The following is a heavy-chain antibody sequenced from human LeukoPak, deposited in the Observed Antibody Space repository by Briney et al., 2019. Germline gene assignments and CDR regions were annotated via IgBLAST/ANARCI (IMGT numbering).Heavy chain of an antibody. D-gene: IGHD1-26*01. CDR1: GFTFSSYG. Sequence: GGSLRLSCAASGFTFSSYGMHWVRQAPGKGLEWVANIKQDGSEKYYVDSVKGRFTISRDNAKNSLYLQMNSLRAEDTAVYYCARESGSYYVFDYWGQGTLVTVSS. CDR3: ARESGSYYVFDY. J-gene: IGHJ4*02. CDR2: IKQDGSEK. V-gene: IGHV3-7*01.